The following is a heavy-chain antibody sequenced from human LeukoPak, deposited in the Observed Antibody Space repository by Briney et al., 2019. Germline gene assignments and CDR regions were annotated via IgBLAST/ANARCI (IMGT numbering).Heavy chain of an antibody. J-gene: IGHJ4*02. CDR1: GGSISSGSYY. CDR2: IYTSGST. Sequence: PSETLSLTCTVSGGSISSGSYYWSWIRQPAGKGLEWIGRIYTSGSTNYNPSLKSRVTISVDTSKNQFSLNLSSVTAADTAVYYCARRQNYCSGAGCYYYFDYWGQGILVTVSS. D-gene: IGHD2-15*01. V-gene: IGHV4-61*02. CDR3: ARRQNYCSGAGCYYYFDY.